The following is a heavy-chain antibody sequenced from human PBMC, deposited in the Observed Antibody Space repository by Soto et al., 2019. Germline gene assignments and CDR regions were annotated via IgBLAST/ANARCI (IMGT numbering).Heavy chain of an antibody. CDR2: INPNSGGT. D-gene: IGHD2-15*01. CDR1: GYTFTGYY. Sequence: ASVKVSCKASGYTFTGYYMHWVRQAPGQGLEWMGWINPNSGGTNYAQKFQGWVTMTRDTSISTAYMELSRLRSDDTAAYYCARGHCSGGSCYSPVHSYYMDGWGKGTTVTVAS. V-gene: IGHV1-2*04. CDR3: ARGHCSGGSCYSPVHSYYMDG. J-gene: IGHJ6*03.